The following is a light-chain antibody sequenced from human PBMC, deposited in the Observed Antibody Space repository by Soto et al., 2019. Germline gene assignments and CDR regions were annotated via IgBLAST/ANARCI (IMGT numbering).Light chain of an antibody. CDR1: EDVNGW. CDR2: DVS. V-gene: IGKV1-5*01. CDR3: QHYNSYPFT. J-gene: IGKJ3*01. Sequence: DIQMTQSPSTLSASVGDRVTITCRASEDVNGWLAWYQQKPGTAPKLLIYDVSTLESGVPSRFSGSGSGTEFTLTTTSLQPDDFATFYCQHYNSYPFTFGPGTKVDIK.